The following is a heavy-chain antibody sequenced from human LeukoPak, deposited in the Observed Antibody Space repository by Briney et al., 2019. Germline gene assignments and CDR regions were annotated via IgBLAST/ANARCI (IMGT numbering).Heavy chain of an antibody. V-gene: IGHV3-7*01. D-gene: IGHD1-26*01. CDR3: ARHSGTYFDY. J-gene: IGHJ4*02. CDR2: IKQDGSEK. CDR1: GFTFSSYW. Sequence: GGSLRLSCAAPGFTFSSYWMTWVRQAPGKGLEWVANIKQDGSEKYYVDSVKGRFTISRDNAKNSLYLQMNSLRAEDAAVYYCARHSGTYFDYWGQGTLVTVSS.